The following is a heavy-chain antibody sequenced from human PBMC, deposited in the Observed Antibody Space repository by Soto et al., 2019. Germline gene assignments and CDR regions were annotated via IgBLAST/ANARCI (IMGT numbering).Heavy chain of an antibody. Sequence: SETLSLTCTVSGGSISSGGYYWSWIRQHPGKGLEWIGYIYYSGSTYYNPSLKSRVTISVDTSKNQFSLKLSSVTAADTAVYYCARAWGTYYGSGSYLYYYGMDVWGQGTTVTVSS. CDR1: GGSISSGGYY. J-gene: IGHJ6*02. V-gene: IGHV4-31*03. D-gene: IGHD3-10*01. CDR3: ARAWGTYYGSGSYLYYYGMDV. CDR2: IYYSGST.